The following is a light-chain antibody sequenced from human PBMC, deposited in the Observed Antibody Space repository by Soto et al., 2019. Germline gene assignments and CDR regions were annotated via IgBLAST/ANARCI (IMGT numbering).Light chain of an antibody. CDR3: QQRSNWPPT. V-gene: IGKV3-11*01. CDR2: GAS. CDR1: QSVGRN. Sequence: EIVMTQSPATLSVSPGERASLSCRASQSVGRNLAWYQQKPGQAPRLLIYGASNRATGIPARFSGGGSGTDFTLTISSLEPEDFAVYYCQQRSNWPPTFGQGTKVDIK. J-gene: IGKJ1*01.